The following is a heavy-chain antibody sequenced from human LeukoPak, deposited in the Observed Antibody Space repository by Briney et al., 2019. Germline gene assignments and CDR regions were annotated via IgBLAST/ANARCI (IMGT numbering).Heavy chain of an antibody. Sequence: PSETLSLTCIVSGGSIRSYSWSWIRQPPGKGLEWIGYIYYTGTTNHTPTLTSRVTISLDRSKNQFSLNLTSVTSADTAVYYCARDRGRHYDFSDAFDIWGQGTMVTVSS. CDR2: IYYTGTT. CDR1: GGSIRSYS. J-gene: IGHJ3*02. V-gene: IGHV4-59*01. CDR3: ARDRGRHYDFSDAFDI. D-gene: IGHD3-3*01.